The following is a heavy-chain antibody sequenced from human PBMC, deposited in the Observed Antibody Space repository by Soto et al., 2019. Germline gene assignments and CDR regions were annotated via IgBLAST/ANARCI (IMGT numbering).Heavy chain of an antibody. CDR2: IYWDDDQ. V-gene: IGHV2-5*02. Sequence: QITLKESGPTLVKPTQTLTLTCTFSGFSLSTTGVGVGWIRQPPGKALEWLALIYWDDDQRYSPSLKSRLTITKDTSKNQVVLTMTNMDPVDTATYYCARYLVWSGYYTFDYWGQGTLVTVSS. J-gene: IGHJ4*02. D-gene: IGHD3-3*01. CDR3: ARYLVWSGYYTFDY. CDR1: GFSLSTTGVG.